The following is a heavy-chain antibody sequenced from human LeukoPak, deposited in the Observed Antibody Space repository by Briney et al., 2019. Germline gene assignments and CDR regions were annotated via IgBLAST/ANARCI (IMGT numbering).Heavy chain of an antibody. V-gene: IGHV1-2*02. Sequence: GESLNISCKASGYPFTGYYMHWVRQAPGQGLEWMGWINPNSGGTNYAQKFQGRVTMTRDTSISTAYMELSRLRSDDTAVYYCARSSVVVPAASGWFDPWGQGTLVTVSS. D-gene: IGHD2-2*01. J-gene: IGHJ5*02. CDR1: GYPFTGYY. CDR3: ARSSVVVPAASGWFDP. CDR2: INPNSGGT.